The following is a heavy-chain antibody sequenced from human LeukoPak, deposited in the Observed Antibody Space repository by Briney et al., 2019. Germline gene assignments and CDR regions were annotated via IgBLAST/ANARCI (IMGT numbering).Heavy chain of an antibody. J-gene: IGHJ4*02. CDR3: ARLDNDGFFDY. CDR1: GFTFRSYW. D-gene: IGHD3-10*01. Sequence: GGSLRLSCAASGFTFRSYWMSWVRQAPGKGLEWVANIKQDGSEIYYVDSVKGRFTISRDNAENSLYLQMNSLRAEDTAVYYCARLDNDGFFDYWGQGTLVTVSS. V-gene: IGHV3-7*01. CDR2: IKQDGSEI.